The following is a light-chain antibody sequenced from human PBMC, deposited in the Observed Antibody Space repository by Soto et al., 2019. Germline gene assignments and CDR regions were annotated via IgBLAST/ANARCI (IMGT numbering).Light chain of an antibody. CDR1: SSDVGAYNY. CDR2: DVS. CDR3: SSFTSSSTVV. J-gene: IGLJ2*01. Sequence: QSVLTQPASVSGSPGQSITISCTGTSSDVGAYNYVSWYQQHPGKAPKLMISDVSIRPSGVSSRFSGSKSGNTASLTISGLQAEDEAGYYCSSFTSSSTVVFGGGTKVTVL. V-gene: IGLV2-14*01.